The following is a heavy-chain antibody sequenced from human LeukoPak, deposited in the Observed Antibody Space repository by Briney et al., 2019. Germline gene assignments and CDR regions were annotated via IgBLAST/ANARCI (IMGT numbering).Heavy chain of an antibody. Sequence: GGSLRLSCAASGFTFSSYSMNWVRQAPGKGLEWVSSISSSSSYIYYADSVKGRFTISRDNAKNSLYLQMNSLRAEDTAVYYCARDRYGYATGGFYNWGQGTLVTVSS. CDR2: ISSSSSYI. CDR3: ARDRYGYATGGFYN. CDR1: GFTFSSYS. V-gene: IGHV3-21*01. D-gene: IGHD5-12*01. J-gene: IGHJ4*02.